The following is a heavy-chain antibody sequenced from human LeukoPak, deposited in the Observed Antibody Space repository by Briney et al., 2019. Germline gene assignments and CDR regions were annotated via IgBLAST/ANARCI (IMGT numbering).Heavy chain of an antibody. CDR2: ISTSSSYI. V-gene: IGHV3-21*01. D-gene: IGHD6-19*01. CDR1: GFTFSSYN. J-gene: IGHJ4*02. CDR3: ARSKVAGTSDY. Sequence: GGSLILSCAASGFTFSSYNMNWVRQAPGKGLEWVSTISTSSSYIYYADSVKGRFTISRDNGKNSLYLQMSSLRAEDTAVYYCARSKVAGTSDYWGQGTLVAVSS.